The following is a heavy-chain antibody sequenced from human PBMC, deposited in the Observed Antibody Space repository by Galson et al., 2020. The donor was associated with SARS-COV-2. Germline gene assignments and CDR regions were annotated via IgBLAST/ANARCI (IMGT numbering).Heavy chain of an antibody. CDR1: GGSISSSNW. Sequence: SETLSLTCAVSGGSISSSNWWSWVRQPPGKGLEWIGEIYHSGSTNYNPSLKSRVTISVDKSKNQFSLKLSSVTAADTAVYYCARAYYYYDSSGYLNAFDIWGQGTMVTVSS. CDR2: IYHSGST. J-gene: IGHJ3*02. CDR3: ARAYYYYDSSGYLNAFDI. D-gene: IGHD3-22*01. V-gene: IGHV4-4*02.